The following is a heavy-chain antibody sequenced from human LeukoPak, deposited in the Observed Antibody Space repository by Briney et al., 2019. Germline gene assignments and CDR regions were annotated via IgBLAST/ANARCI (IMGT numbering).Heavy chain of an antibody. Sequence: EPGRSLRLSCAASGFTFDDYAMHWVRQAPGKGLEWVSGISWNSGSIGYADSVEGRFTVSRDNAKNSLYLQMNSLRAEDTALYYCVKQVGATQWGYFDYWGQGTLVTVSS. CDR1: GFTFDDYA. J-gene: IGHJ4*02. CDR2: ISWNSGSI. V-gene: IGHV3-9*01. CDR3: VKQVGATQWGYFDY. D-gene: IGHD1-26*01.